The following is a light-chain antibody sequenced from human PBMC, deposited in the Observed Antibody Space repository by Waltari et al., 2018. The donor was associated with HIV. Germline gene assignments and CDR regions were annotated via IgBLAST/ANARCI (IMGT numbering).Light chain of an antibody. CDR1: SSNIGHNI. CDR2: NND. Sequence: QSVLTQPPSASGTPGQRATISCSGSSSNIGHNIVNWYQQFPGTAPKVLIYNNDQRPSGVPDRCSGAKSGTSASLASSGLQSEDEADYYCSSWDDSLNGRVFGGGTRLTVL. CDR3: SSWDDSLNGRV. V-gene: IGLV1-44*01. J-gene: IGLJ3*02.